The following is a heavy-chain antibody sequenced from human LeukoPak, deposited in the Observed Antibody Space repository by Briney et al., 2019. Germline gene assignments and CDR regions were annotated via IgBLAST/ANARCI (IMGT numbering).Heavy chain of an antibody. J-gene: IGHJ4*02. V-gene: IGHV3-7*01. CDR2: IKQDGSEK. CDR3: ASSDWYHYFDY. Sequence: GGSLRLSCAASGFTFSSYWMSWVRQAPGKGLEWVANIKQDGSEKYYVDSVKGRFTISRDNAKNSLFLQMNSLRAEDTAVYYCASSDWYHYFDYWGQGTLVTVSS. CDR1: GFTFSSYW. D-gene: IGHD6-19*01.